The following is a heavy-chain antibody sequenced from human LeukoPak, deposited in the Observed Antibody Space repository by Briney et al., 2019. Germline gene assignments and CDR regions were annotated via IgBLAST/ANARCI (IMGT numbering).Heavy chain of an antibody. Sequence: SVKVSCKASGRTFSSYAISWVRQAPGQGLEWMGGIIPTFGTANYAQKFQGRVTITTDESTSTAYMELSSLRSEDTAVYYCARENYYGSGSYGGNWFDPWGQGTLVTVSS. J-gene: IGHJ5*02. V-gene: IGHV1-69*05. D-gene: IGHD3-10*01. CDR3: ARENYYGSGSYGGNWFDP. CDR2: IIPTFGTA. CDR1: GRTFSSYA.